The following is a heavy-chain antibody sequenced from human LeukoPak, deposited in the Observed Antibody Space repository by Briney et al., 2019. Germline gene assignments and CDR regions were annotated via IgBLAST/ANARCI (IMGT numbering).Heavy chain of an antibody. J-gene: IGHJ4*02. D-gene: IGHD3-16*02. CDR3: ARDNYDYVWGSYRYYDY. CDR2: INSGGSST. CDR1: GFTFSSYW. V-gene: IGHV3-74*01. Sequence: GGSLRLSCAASGFTFSSYWMHWVRQAPGKGLVWVSRINSGGSSTSYADSVKGRFTISRDNAKNTLYLQMNSLRAEDTAVYYCARDNYDYVWGSYRYYDYWGQGTLVTVSS.